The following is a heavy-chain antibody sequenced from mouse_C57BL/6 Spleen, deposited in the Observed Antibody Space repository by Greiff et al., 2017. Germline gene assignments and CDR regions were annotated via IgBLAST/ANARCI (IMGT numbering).Heavy chain of an antibody. CDR3: TSEWYYGNYGWFAY. CDR2: ISSGGDYI. Sequence: EVQLVESGEGLVKPGGSLKLSCAASGFTFSSYAMSWVRQTPETRLGWVAYISSGGDYIYYADTVTGRFTISRDNAMTTLYLHMSSLKSEDTAIYYCTSEWYYGNYGWFAYWGQGTLVTVSA. D-gene: IGHD2-1*01. CDR1: GFTFSSYA. J-gene: IGHJ3*01. V-gene: IGHV5-9-1*02.